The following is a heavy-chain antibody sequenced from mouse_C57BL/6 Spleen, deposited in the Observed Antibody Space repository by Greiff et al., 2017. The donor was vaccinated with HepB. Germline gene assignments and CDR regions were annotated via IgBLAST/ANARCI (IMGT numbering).Heavy chain of an antibody. V-gene: IGHV1-82*01. Sequence: VQLQQSGPELVKPGASVKISCKASGYAFSSSWMNWVKQRPGKGLEWIGRIYPGDGDTNYNGKFKGKATLTADKSSSTAYMQLSSLTSEDSAVYFCANLLLRTPFAYWGQGTLVTVSA. CDR3: ANLLLRTPFAY. D-gene: IGHD1-1*01. J-gene: IGHJ3*01. CDR1: GYAFSSSW. CDR2: IYPGDGDT.